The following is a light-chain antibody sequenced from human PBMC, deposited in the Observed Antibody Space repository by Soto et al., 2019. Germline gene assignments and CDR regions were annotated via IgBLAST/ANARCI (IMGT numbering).Light chain of an antibody. Sequence: EIVLTQSPGTLSLSPGESATLSCKASQSLTSRYLAWYRQTPGQAPRLLIYGTSSRDTGIPDRVSGSGSGTDVTLTISRLEPEDFAVYYCQQYHSSPRTFGQGTKVDIK. CDR1: QSLTSRY. J-gene: IGKJ1*01. CDR3: QQYHSSPRT. CDR2: GTS. V-gene: IGKV3-20*01.